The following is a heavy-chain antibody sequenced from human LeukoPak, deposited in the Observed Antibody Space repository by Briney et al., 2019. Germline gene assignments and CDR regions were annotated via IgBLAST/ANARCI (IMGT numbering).Heavy chain of an antibody. J-gene: IGHJ4*02. CDR3: ARGLCGGDCYDY. D-gene: IGHD2-21*01. CDR2: ISSNSDYI. V-gene: IGHV3-21*01. Sequence: GGSLRLSCAASGFTFSSYAINWVRQAPGKGLEWVSSISSNSDYIYYADSVKGRFTISRDNAKNSLYLQMNSLRAEDTAVYYCARGLCGGDCYDYWGQGTLVTVSS. CDR1: GFTFSSYA.